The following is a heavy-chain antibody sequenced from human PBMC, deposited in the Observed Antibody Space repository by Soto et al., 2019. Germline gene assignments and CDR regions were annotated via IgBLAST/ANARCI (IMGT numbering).Heavy chain of an antibody. V-gene: IGHV3-30*18. D-gene: IGHD3-3*01. Sequence: GGSLRLSCAASGFTFSSYGMHWVRQAPGKGLEWVAVISYDGSNKYYADSVKGRFTISRDNSKNTLYLQMNSLRAEDTAVYYCAKETSAPYYDFWSGYPDYWGQGTLVTVSS. CDR1: GFTFSSYG. J-gene: IGHJ4*02. CDR3: AKETSAPYYDFWSGYPDY. CDR2: ISYDGSNK.